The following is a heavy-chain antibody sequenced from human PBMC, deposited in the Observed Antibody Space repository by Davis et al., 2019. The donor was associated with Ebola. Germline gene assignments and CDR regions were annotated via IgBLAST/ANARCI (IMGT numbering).Heavy chain of an antibody. V-gene: IGHV3-30*03. D-gene: IGHD3-16*01. J-gene: IGHJ2*01. CDR3: ARDADTSASYWYYDL. Sequence: GESLKISCSASGFTFSSYDMHWVRQAPGKGLEWVAAVSYDGSDTYYGDSVKGRFTISKDTSKNTLYLQMNNLRVEDTAVYYCARDADTSASYWYYDLWGRGTLVTVSS. CDR1: GFTFSSYD. CDR2: VSYDGSDT.